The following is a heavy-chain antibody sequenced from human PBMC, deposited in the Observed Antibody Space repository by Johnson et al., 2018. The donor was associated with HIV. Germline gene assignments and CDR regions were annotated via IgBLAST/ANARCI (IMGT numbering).Heavy chain of an antibody. D-gene: IGHD1/OR15-1a*01. J-gene: IGHJ3*01. CDR2: ISGSGGST. CDR1: GFTFSSYA. Sequence: VQLVESGAGLVQPGASVRLSCAASGFTFSSYAMSWVRQAPGQGLEWVSAISGSGGSTYYADSVKGRFTISRDNSKNTLYLHMNSLRAEDTAVYYCAKERSNNGSKYACDGWSQATVVTVAS. V-gene: IGHV3-23*04. CDR3: AKERSNNGSKYACDG.